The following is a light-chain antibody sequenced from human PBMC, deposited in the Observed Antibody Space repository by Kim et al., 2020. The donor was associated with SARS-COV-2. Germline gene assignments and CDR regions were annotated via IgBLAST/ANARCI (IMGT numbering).Light chain of an antibody. CDR1: QVIGSR. CDR3: QKYVSTPLT. V-gene: IGKV1-27*01. CDR2: AAS. J-gene: IGKJ4*01. Sequence: GDRGTLTCRAGQVIGSRLAWDQQKPGKVTKLLFYAASTLRSGVPSRFSGSGSGTDLTLTISRLQPEDVATYYCQKYVSTPLTFGGRRKMDIK.